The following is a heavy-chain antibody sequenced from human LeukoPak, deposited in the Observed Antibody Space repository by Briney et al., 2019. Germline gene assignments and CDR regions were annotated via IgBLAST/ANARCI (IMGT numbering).Heavy chain of an antibody. CDR3: ARSQLRQIQLWVPIDY. CDR1: GYTFTSYA. D-gene: IGHD5-18*01. Sequence: GASVNVSCKASGYTFTSYAMHWVRQAPGQRLEWMGWINAGNGSTKYSQKFQGRVTITRDTSASTAYMELSSLRSEDTAVYYCARSQLRQIQLWVPIDYWGQGTLVTVSS. J-gene: IGHJ4*02. CDR2: INAGNGST. V-gene: IGHV1-3*01.